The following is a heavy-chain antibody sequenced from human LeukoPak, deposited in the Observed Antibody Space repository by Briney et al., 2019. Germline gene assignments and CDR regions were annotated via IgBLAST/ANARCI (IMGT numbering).Heavy chain of an antibody. D-gene: IGHD6-6*01. CDR3: ARAPRAYLFDY. V-gene: IGHV3-23*01. CDR1: GFTFSSYA. Sequence: GGSLRLSCTASGFTFSSYAMSWVRQAPGKGLEWVSTISGSGGSTYYADSVEGRFTISRDNSKNTLYLQMNSLRAEGTAVYYCARAPRAYLFDYWGQGTLVTVSS. CDR2: ISGSGGST. J-gene: IGHJ4*02.